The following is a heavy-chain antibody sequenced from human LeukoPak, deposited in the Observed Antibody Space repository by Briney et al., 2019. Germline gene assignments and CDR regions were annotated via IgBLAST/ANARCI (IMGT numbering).Heavy chain of an antibody. D-gene: IGHD6-19*01. Sequence: SVNVSCKASGGTFSSYAISWVRQAPGQGLEWMGRIIPILGIANYAQKFQDRVTITADKSTITAYMEPSSLRLEDTTVYYGDTRESWYRSGGSVDYWGQGTLVTVSS. J-gene: IGHJ4*02. CDR1: GGTFSSYA. CDR3: DTRESWYRSGGSVDY. CDR2: IIPILGIA. V-gene: IGHV1-69*04.